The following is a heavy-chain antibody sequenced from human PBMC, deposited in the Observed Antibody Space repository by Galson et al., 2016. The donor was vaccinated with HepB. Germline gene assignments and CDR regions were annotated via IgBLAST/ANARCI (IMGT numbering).Heavy chain of an antibody. CDR3: ARDGIPSPQDIGGRLPPPYDYGMDV. CDR1: GFTFSNYG. V-gene: IGHV3-33*01. Sequence: LRLSCAASGFTFSNYGMHWVRQAPGKGLEWVALIWYDGSKKYYAESVKGRLTISRDNSKNTLDLQMNSLRAEDTAVYYCARDGIPSPQDIGGRLPPPYDYGMDVWGEGTAVTVSS. D-gene: IGHD6-6*01. J-gene: IGHJ6*04. CDR2: IWYDGSKK.